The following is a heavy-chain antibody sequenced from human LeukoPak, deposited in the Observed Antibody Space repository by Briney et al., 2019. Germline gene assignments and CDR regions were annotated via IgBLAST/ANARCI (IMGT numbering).Heavy chain of an antibody. V-gene: IGHV3-33*01. CDR3: ARDGSRGGNYFDY. J-gene: IGHJ4*02. CDR1: GFTFGSYG. D-gene: IGHD1-26*01. Sequence: GGSLRLSCAASGFTFGSYGMHWVRQAPGKGLEWVAVIWYDGSNKYYADSVKGRFTISRDNSKNTLYLQMNSLRAEDTAVYYCARDGSRGGNYFDYWGQGTLVTVSS. CDR2: IWYDGSNK.